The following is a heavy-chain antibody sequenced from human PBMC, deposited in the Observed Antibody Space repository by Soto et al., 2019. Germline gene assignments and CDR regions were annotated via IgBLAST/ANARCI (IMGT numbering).Heavy chain of an antibody. V-gene: IGHV3-74*01. CDR1: GFTFSNYW. J-gene: IGHJ6*03. Sequence: EVQLVESGGGLVQPAGSLRLSCAASGFTFSNYWMHWVRQAPGKGLVWVSRINSDGTRTNYADSVKGRFTISRDNAENTLYLQMNSLTAEDTAVYYCARVAVGYYYMDVWGKGTPVTVSS. CDR3: ARVAVGYYYMDV. CDR2: INSDGTRT.